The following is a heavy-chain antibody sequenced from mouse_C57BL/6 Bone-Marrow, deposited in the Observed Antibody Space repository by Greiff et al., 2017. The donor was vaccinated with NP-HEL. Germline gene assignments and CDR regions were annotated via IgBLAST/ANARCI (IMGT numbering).Heavy chain of an antibody. J-gene: IGHJ3*01. V-gene: IGHV1-59*01. Sequence: VQLVESGAELVRPGTSVKLSCKASGYTFTSYWMHWVKQRPGQGLEWIGVIDPSDSYTNYNQKFKGKDTLTVDTSSSTAYMQLSSLTSKDSAGYYCASSYYYGSSYVRGFAYWGQGTRVTVSA. D-gene: IGHD1-1*01. CDR2: IDPSDSYT. CDR3: ASSYYYGSSYVRGFAY. CDR1: GYTFTSYW.